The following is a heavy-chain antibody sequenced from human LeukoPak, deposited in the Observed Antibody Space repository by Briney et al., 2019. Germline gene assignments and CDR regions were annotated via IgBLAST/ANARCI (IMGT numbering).Heavy chain of an antibody. Sequence: GGSLRLSCVGSGFTFSNSAMIWVRQAPGKGLEWVSAISGSGGSTYYADSVKGRFTISRDNSKNTLYLQMNSLRAEDTAVYYCAKLTPLYYYMDVWGKGTTVTVSS. V-gene: IGHV3-23*01. J-gene: IGHJ6*03. CDR1: GFTFSNSA. CDR3: AKLTPLYYYMDV. CDR2: ISGSGGST. D-gene: IGHD3-9*01.